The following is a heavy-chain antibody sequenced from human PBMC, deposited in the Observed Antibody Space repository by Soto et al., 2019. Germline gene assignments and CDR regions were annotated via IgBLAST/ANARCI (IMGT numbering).Heavy chain of an antibody. V-gene: IGHV4-34*01. Sequence: SETLSLTCAVYNGSFSGYYWTWVRQSPERGLEWIGEITHSGSTNYSPSLRSRVTISVDTSKNHFFLNLRSVTAADSGIYFFARVSCSGISCYLTTRYNYYVLDIWAQGTTVTVSS. D-gene: IGHD2-15*01. J-gene: IGHJ6*02. CDR3: ARVSCSGISCYLTTRYNYYVLDI. CDR2: ITHSGST. CDR1: NGSFSGYY.